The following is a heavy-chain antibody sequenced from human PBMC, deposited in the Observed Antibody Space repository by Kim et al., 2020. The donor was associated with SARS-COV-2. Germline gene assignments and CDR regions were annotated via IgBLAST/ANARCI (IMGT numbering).Heavy chain of an antibody. CDR3: ARDELLWSGSRVVDAFDI. D-gene: IGHD3-10*01. V-gene: IGHV1-2*02. CDR2: INPNSGGT. J-gene: IGHJ3*02. Sequence: ASVKVSCKASGYTFTGYYMHCVRQAPGQGLEWMGWINPNSGGTNYAQKFQGRVTMTRDTSISTAYMELSRLRSDDTAVYYCARDELLWSGSRVVDAFDIWGQGTMVTVSS. CDR1: GYTFTGYY.